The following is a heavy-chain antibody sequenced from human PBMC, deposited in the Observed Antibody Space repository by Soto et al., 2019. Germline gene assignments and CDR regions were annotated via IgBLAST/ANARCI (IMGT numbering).Heavy chain of an antibody. CDR3: AKGGYRGHLDY. CDR2: FYYSGST. D-gene: IGHD5-12*01. CDR1: GGSISIYY. J-gene: IGHJ4*02. Sequence: PSETLSLTCTVSGGSISIYYWSWIRQPPGKGLEWIGYFYYSGSTNYNPSLKSRVTISADTSKNQFSLRLSSVTAADTAVYYCAKGGYRGHLDYWGQGTLVTVSS. V-gene: IGHV4-59*01.